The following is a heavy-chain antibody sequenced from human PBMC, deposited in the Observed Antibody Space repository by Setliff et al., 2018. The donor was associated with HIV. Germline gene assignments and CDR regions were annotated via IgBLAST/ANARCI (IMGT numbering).Heavy chain of an antibody. CDR1: GFSLSSSGVV. CDR3: AHILQDPPSHFYYYFYMDV. V-gene: IGHV2-5*02. D-gene: IGHD3-3*02. J-gene: IGHJ6*03. Sequence: SGPTLVNPTQTLTLTCTVSGFSLSSSGVVVGWIRQPPGKALEWLALIYWDDDKRYSPSLKSRLAITKDTSKNQVVLTMTNMDPVDTATYYCAHILQDPPSHFYYYFYMDVWGKGTTVTVSS. CDR2: IYWDDDK.